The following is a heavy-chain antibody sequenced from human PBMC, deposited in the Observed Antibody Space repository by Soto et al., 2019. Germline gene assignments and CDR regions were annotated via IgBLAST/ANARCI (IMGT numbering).Heavy chain of an antibody. CDR3: ARRTGTQPVNYYYYYMDV. Sequence: GGSLRLSCAASGFTFSSYSMNWVRQAPGKGLEWVSYISSSSSTIYYADSVKGRFTISRDNAKNSLYLQMNSLRAEDTAVYYCARRTGTQPVNYYYYYMDVWGKGTTVTVSS. J-gene: IGHJ6*03. CDR2: ISSSSSTI. D-gene: IGHD1-7*01. CDR1: GFTFSSYS. V-gene: IGHV3-48*01.